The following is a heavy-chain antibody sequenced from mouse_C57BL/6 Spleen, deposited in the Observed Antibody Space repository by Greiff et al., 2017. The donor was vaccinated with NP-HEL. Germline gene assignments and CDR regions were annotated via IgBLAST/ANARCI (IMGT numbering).Heavy chain of an antibody. D-gene: IGHD4-1*01. CDR2: IHPNSGST. CDR1: GYTFTSYW. Sequence: QVQLQQPGAELVKPGASVKLSCTASGYTFTSYWMHWVKQRPGQGLEWIGMIHPNSGSTNYNEKFKSKATLTVDKSSSTAYMQLSSLTSEDSAVYYCARQVNWDDAMDYWGQGTSGTVSS. CDR3: ARQVNWDDAMDY. V-gene: IGHV1-64*01. J-gene: IGHJ4*01.